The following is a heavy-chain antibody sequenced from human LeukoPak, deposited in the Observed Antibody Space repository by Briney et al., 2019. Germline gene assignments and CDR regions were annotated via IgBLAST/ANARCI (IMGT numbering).Heavy chain of an antibody. V-gene: IGHV1-69*04. Sequence: SVKVSCKASGGTFSSYASSWVRQAPGQGLEWMGGIIPILGIANYAQKFQGRVTITADKSTSTAYMELSSLRSEDTAVYYCASGRLGYCSGGSCYSLAYWGQGTLVTVSS. D-gene: IGHD2-15*01. CDR3: ASGRLGYCSGGSCYSLAY. CDR1: GGTFSSYA. J-gene: IGHJ4*02. CDR2: IIPILGIA.